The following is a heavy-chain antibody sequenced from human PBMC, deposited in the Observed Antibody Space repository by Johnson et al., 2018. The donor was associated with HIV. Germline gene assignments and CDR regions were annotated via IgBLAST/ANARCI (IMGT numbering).Heavy chain of an antibody. J-gene: IGHJ3*01. CDR3: ARDLAPRPPARLDVFDV. Sequence: QVQLVESGGKLIQPGGSLRLSCAASEFTVSSNYMSWVRQAPGKGLEWVAVISYHGSSKYYADSAQSRFTISRDNSTNTLYLQMNRLRAEDTAVYYCARDLAPRPPARLDVFDVWGQGTMVTVS. V-gene: IGHV3-30*03. CDR1: EFTVSSNY. CDR2: ISYHGSSK. D-gene: IGHD2-15*01.